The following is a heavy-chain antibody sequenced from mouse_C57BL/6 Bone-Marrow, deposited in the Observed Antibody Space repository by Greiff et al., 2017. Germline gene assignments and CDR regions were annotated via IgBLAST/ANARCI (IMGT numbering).Heavy chain of an antibody. J-gene: IGHJ3*01. Sequence: EVQLQQSGAELVRPGASVKLSCTASGFNIKDDYMHWVKQRPEQGLEWIGWIDPENGDTEYASKFQGKATITADTSSNTAYLQLSSLTSEDTAVYYCTTIYYGSYWFAYWGQGTLVTVSA. CDR1: GFNIKDDY. V-gene: IGHV14-4*01. CDR2: IDPENGDT. CDR3: TTIYYGSYWFAY. D-gene: IGHD2-1*01.